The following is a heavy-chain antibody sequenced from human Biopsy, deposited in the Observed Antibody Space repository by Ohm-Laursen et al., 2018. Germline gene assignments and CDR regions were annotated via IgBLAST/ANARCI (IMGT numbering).Heavy chain of an antibody. V-gene: IGHV3-73*01. CDR1: GFTFGDSA. D-gene: IGHD4-23*01. J-gene: IGHJ4*02. CDR2: IRSKVNNYAT. Sequence: GSRRLSCSASGFTFGDSAMHWVRRASGKGLEWIGRIRSKVNNYATAYAASVTGRFTISKDDSKNTAYLQMNSLKTEDTAVYYCTTYDNSGDYRDYWGQGTQVTVSS. CDR3: TTYDNSGDYRDY.